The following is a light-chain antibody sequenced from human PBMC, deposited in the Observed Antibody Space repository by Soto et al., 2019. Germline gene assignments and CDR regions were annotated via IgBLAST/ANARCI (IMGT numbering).Light chain of an antibody. CDR1: SSNIGSFYD. Sequence: QSVLTQPPSVSGAPGQRFTIPCTGSSSNIGSFYDVHWYQQLPGTVPKLLIYGDNNRPSGVPDRFSGSKSGTSASLAITGLQPEDEADYYCQSYDNSLSHVVFGGGTKLTVL. J-gene: IGLJ2*01. CDR2: GDN. V-gene: IGLV1-40*01. CDR3: QSYDNSLSHVV.